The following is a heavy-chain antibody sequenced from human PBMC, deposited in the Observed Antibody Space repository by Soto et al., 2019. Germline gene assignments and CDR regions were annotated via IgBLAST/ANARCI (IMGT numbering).Heavy chain of an antibody. CDR2: IYYSGST. D-gene: IGHD6-13*01. V-gene: IGHV4-30-4*01. CDR1: GGSISSGDYY. J-gene: IGHJ3*02. CDR3: ARGITIAAAATARRAFDI. Sequence: PSETLSLTCTVSGGSISSGDYYWSRIRQPPGKGLEWIGYIYYSGSTYYNPSLKSRVTISVDTSKNQFSLKLSSVTAADTAVYYCARGITIAAAATARRAFDIWGQGTMVTVSS.